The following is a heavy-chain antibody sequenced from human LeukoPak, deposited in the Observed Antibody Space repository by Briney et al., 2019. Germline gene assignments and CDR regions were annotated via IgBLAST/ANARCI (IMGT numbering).Heavy chain of an antibody. J-gene: IGHJ6*03. CDR2: INHSGST. Sequence: SETLSLTCAVYGGSFSGYYWSWIRQPPGKGLEWIGEINHSGSTNYNPSLKSRVTISVDTSKNQFSLKLSSVTAAGTAVYYCRGGSPYYYYYYMDVWGKGTTVTVSS. CDR1: GGSFSGYY. D-gene: IGHD3-3*01. V-gene: IGHV4-34*01. CDR3: RGGSPYYYYYYMDV.